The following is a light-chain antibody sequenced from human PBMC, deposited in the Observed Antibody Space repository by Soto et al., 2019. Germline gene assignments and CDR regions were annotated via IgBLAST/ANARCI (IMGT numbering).Light chain of an antibody. CDR3: QHRSNWPRT. CDR1: QSIGSL. CDR2: DAS. Sequence: IEMTQSPATLSVSPGERATLSCRASQSIGSLLAWYQQKPAQPPRLLIYDASKRATGTPARFTGSGSGTDFTLTISSLEPEDFAVYSCQHRSNWPRTFGQGTKV. V-gene: IGKV3-11*01. J-gene: IGKJ1*01.